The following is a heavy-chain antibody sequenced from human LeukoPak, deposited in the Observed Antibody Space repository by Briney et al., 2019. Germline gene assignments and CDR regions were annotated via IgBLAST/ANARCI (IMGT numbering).Heavy chain of an antibody. Sequence: EASVKVSSKASGYTFTSYGISWVRQAPGQGLEWMGWISAYNGNTNYAQKLQGRVTMTTDTSTSTAYMELRSLRSDDTAVYYCARDLGIAVAGTADYWGQGTLVIVSS. CDR3: ARDLGIAVAGTADY. J-gene: IGHJ4*02. CDR1: GYTFTSYG. CDR2: ISAYNGNT. V-gene: IGHV1-18*01. D-gene: IGHD6-19*01.